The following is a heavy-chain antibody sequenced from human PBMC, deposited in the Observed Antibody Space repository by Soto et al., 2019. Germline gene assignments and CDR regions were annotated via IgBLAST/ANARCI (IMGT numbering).Heavy chain of an antibody. CDR1: GFTFSSYS. CDR2: ISSSSSTI. D-gene: IGHD2-21*01. V-gene: IGHV3-48*01. J-gene: IGHJ5*02. CDR3: ARHSDRMAQIGCSDP. Sequence: EVQLVESGGGLVQPGGSLRLSCAASGFTFSSYSMNWVRQAPGKGLEWVSYISSSSSTIYYADSVKSICTISRDNAKNARYLQTNILTAGATAGYYWARHSDRMAQIGCSDPCGQAGLVTLSS.